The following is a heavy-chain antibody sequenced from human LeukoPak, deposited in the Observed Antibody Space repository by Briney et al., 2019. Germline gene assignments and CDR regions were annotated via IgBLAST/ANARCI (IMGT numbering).Heavy chain of an antibody. Sequence: SETLSLTCTVSGGSISSYYWSWIRQPPGKGLEWIGYIYYSGSTNYNPSLKSRVTISVDTSKYQFSLKLSSVTAADTAVYYCARGGDFWSGYLNDNWFDPWAQGTLVTVSS. CDR1: GGSISSYY. D-gene: IGHD3-3*01. V-gene: IGHV4-59*01. CDR3: ARGGDFWSGYLNDNWFDP. J-gene: IGHJ5*02. CDR2: IYYSGST.